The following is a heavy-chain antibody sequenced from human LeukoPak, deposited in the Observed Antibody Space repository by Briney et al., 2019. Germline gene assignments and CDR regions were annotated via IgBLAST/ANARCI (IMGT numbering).Heavy chain of an antibody. D-gene: IGHD3-22*01. Sequence: SETLSLTCAVYGGSFSGYYWSWIRQPPGKGLEWIGEINHSGSTNYNPSLKSRVTISVDTSKNQFSLKLSSVTAADTAVYYCARHEAYYYDSSGYYGIYYYYGMDVWGQGTTVTVSS. J-gene: IGHJ6*02. CDR2: INHSGST. V-gene: IGHV4-34*01. CDR3: ARHEAYYYDSSGYYGIYYYYGMDV. CDR1: GGSFSGYY.